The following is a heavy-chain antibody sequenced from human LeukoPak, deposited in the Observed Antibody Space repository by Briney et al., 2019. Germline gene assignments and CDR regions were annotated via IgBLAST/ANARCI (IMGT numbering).Heavy chain of an antibody. Sequence: PSETLSLTCAVYGVSFSGYYWSWIRQPPGKGLEWIGEINHSGSTNYNPSLKSRVTISVDTSKNQFSLKLSSVTAADTAVYYCNYYYDSSGYYPLDYWGQGTLVTVSS. CDR2: INHSGST. CDR1: GVSFSGYY. V-gene: IGHV4-34*01. CDR3: NYYYDSSGYYPLDY. D-gene: IGHD3-22*01. J-gene: IGHJ4*02.